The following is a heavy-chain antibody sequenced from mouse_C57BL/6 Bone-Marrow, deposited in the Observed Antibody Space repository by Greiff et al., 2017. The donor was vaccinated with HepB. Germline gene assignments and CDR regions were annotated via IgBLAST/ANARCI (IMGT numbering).Heavy chain of an antibody. CDR3: ARRGPYYPAWFAY. Sequence: QVQLKQPGAELVMPGASVKLSCKASGYTFTSYWMHWVKQRPGQGLEWIGEIDPSDSYTNYNQKFKGKSTLTVDKSSSTAYMQLSSLTSEDSAVYYCARRGPYYPAWFAYWGQGTLVTVSA. CDR1: GYTFTSYW. D-gene: IGHD2-10*01. V-gene: IGHV1-69*01. J-gene: IGHJ3*01. CDR2: IDPSDSYT.